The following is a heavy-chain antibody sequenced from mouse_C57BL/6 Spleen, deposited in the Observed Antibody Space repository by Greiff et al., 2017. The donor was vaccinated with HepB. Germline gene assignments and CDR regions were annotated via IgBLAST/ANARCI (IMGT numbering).Heavy chain of an antibody. CDR2: IYPGDGDT. CDR3: ARGGYYYGSSFYAMDY. CDR1: GYAFSSYW. V-gene: IGHV1-80*01. J-gene: IGHJ4*01. D-gene: IGHD1-1*01. Sequence: QVQLKESGAELVKPGASVKISCKASGYAFSSYWMNWVKQRPGQGLEWIGQIYPGDGDTNYNGKFKGKATLTADKSSSAAYMPLSSLTSEDSAVYVCARGGYYYGSSFYAMDYWGQGTSVTVAS.